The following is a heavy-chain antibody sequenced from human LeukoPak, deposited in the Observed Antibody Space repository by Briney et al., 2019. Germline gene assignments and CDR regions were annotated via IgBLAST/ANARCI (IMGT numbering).Heavy chain of an antibody. Sequence: PGESLRLSCAASGFTFTTYWMTWVRQAPGKGLEWVANINQDGTEKYYVDSVKGRFTISRDNAKNSLYPQMNSLRAEDTAVYYCARDLLAATTTTGRSLDYWGQGTLVTVSS. J-gene: IGHJ4*02. CDR3: ARDLLAATTTTGRSLDY. D-gene: IGHD1-1*01. V-gene: IGHV3-7*01. CDR2: INQDGTEK. CDR1: GFTFTTYW.